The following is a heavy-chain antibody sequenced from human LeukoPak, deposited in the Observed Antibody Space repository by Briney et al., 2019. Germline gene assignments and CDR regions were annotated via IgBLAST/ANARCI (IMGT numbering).Heavy chain of an antibody. D-gene: IGHD6-6*01. Sequence: GGSLGLSCAASGFPFSDYYMSWIRPAPGKGLEWGSYISSSGSTIYYADSVKGRFTISRDSAKNSLYLQMNSLRAEDTAVYYCARRYSSSSGWFDPWGQGTLVTVSS. CDR2: ISSSGSTI. CDR1: GFPFSDYY. CDR3: ARRYSSSSGWFDP. J-gene: IGHJ5*02. V-gene: IGHV3-11*04.